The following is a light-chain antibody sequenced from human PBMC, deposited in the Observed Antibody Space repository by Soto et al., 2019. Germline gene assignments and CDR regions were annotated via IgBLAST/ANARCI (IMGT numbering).Light chain of an antibody. V-gene: IGLV1-51*01. CDR2: DNN. Sequence: QSALTQTPSVSAAPGQKVTISCSGSSSNIGTNIVSWYQHLPGTAPKLLIYDNNKRPSGTPDRFSGSKSGTSATLGITGLQTGDEADYYCGTWDSSLSAGVFGGGTKLTVL. CDR1: SSNIGTNI. J-gene: IGLJ2*01. CDR3: GTWDSSLSAGV.